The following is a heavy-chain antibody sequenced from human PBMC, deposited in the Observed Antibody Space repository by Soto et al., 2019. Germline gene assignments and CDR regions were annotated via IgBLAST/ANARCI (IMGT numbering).Heavy chain of an antibody. D-gene: IGHD3-9*01. Sequence: GASVKVSCKASGYTFTSYGISWVRQAPGQGLEWMGWIGAYNGNTNYAQKLQGRVTMTTDTSTSTAYMELRSLRSDDTAVYYCARNRYFDWLDAFDIWGQGTMVTVSS. J-gene: IGHJ3*02. CDR2: IGAYNGNT. CDR1: GYTFTSYG. V-gene: IGHV1-18*01. CDR3: ARNRYFDWLDAFDI.